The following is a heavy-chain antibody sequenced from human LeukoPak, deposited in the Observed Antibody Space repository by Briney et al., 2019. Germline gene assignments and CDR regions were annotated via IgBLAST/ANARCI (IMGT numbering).Heavy chain of an antibody. CDR2: IIPIFGTA. CDR1: GGTFSSYA. Sequence: ASVKVSCKASGGTFSSYAISWVRKAPGQGLEWMGGIIPIFGTANYAQKFQGRVTINADESTSTAYMELSSLRSEDTAVYYCARVPYYYDSSGYYPDRYYYYYMDVWGKGTTVTVSS. J-gene: IGHJ6*03. CDR3: ARVPYYYDSSGYYPDRYYYYYMDV. V-gene: IGHV1-69*13. D-gene: IGHD3-22*01.